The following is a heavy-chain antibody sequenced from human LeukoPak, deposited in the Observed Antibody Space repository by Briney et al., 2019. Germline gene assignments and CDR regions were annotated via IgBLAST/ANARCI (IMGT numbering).Heavy chain of an antibody. CDR2: ISYDGSNN. CDR1: EFTFSSYP. V-gene: IGHV3-30*04. CDR3: ARGMDYDILAGPPDY. D-gene: IGHD3-9*01. Sequence: GLSLRLSCAASEFTFSSYPMQWVRQAPDKGLEWVALISYDGSNNELADFVKGRFTISRDNSKNSLYLQMNSLRGEDPAVYYCARGMDYDILAGPPDYWGQGTLVTVSS. J-gene: IGHJ4*02.